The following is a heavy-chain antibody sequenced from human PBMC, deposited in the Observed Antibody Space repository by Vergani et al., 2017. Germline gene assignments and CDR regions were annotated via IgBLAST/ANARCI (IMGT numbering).Heavy chain of an antibody. CDR1: GFTFSNAW. V-gene: IGHV3-15*01. CDR2: IKSKTDGGTT. D-gene: IGHD2-15*01. Sequence: EVQLVESGGGLVKPGGSLRLSCAASGFTFSNAWMSWVRQAPGKGLEWVGRIKSKTDGGTTDYAAPVKGRFAISRDNSNNTLYLQMDSLKTEDTAVYYCAAEFATQYCSGGSCYDAFDIGGQGTMVTVSS. CDR3: AAEFATQYCSGGSCYDAFDI. J-gene: IGHJ3*02.